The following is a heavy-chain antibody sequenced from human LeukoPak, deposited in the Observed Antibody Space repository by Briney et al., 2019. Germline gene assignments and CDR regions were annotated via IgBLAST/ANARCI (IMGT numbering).Heavy chain of an antibody. J-gene: IGHJ4*02. D-gene: IGHD6-19*01. Sequence: TSETLSLTCAVYGGSFSGYYWSWIRQPPGKGLEWIGEINHSGSTNYNPSLKSRVTISVDTSKNQFSLKLSSVTAADTAVYYCARDSGKQWLVPFDYWGQGTLVTVSS. V-gene: IGHV4-34*01. CDR1: GGSFSGYY. CDR3: ARDSGKQWLVPFDY. CDR2: INHSGST.